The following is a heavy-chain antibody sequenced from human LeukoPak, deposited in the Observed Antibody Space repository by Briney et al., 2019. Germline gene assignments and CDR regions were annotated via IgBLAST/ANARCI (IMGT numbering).Heavy chain of an antibody. V-gene: IGHV3-21*01. J-gene: IGHJ3*02. CDR3: ARVRGIVVVTANLDAFDI. CDR1: GFTFSSYS. D-gene: IGHD2-21*02. Sequence: GGSLRLSCAASGFTFSSYSMNWVRQAPGKGLEWVSSISSSSSYIYYADSVKGRFTISRDNAKNSLYLQMNSLRAEDTAVYYCARVRGIVVVTANLDAFDIWGQGTMVTVSS. CDR2: ISSSSSYI.